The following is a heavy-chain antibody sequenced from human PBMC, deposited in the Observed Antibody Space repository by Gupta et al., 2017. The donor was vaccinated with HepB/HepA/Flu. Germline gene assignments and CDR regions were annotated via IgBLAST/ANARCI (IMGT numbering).Heavy chain of an antibody. V-gene: IGHV3-7*01. CDR2: INQDGSKK. CDR1: GFSISNYW. D-gene: IGHD6-19*01. Sequence: EVQLVESGGGLVRPGGSLRLSCAASGFSISNYWMHWARQAPGTGLEWVANINQDGSKKYYGDAVKGRFTISRDNAENLVSLQMNNVRGDDTGVYFCARAVAATDAFWGPGILVTVSP. J-gene: IGHJ4*02. CDR3: ARAVAATDAF.